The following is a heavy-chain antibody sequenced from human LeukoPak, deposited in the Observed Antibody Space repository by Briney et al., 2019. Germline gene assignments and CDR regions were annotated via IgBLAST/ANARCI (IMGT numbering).Heavy chain of an antibody. CDR3: ASYGDYPYYFDY. J-gene: IGHJ4*02. CDR1: GGSISSGDYY. V-gene: IGHV4-30-4*01. D-gene: IGHD4-17*01. CDR2: IYYSGST. Sequence: SQTLSLTCTVPGGSISSGDYYWSWIRQPPGKGLEWIGYIYYSGSTYYNPSLKSRVTISVDTSKNQFSLKLSSVTAADTAVYYCASYGDYPYYFDYWGQGTLVTVSS.